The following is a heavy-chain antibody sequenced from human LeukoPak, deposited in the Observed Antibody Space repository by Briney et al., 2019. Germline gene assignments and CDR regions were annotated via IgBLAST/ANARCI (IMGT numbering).Heavy chain of an antibody. Sequence: SETLSLTCTVSGGSISSYYWSWIRQPPGKGLEWIGYIYYSGSTKYNPSLKSRDTISADTSKNQFSLKLSSVTAADTAVYYCARDSSGLSFDYWGQGTLVTVSS. CDR3: ARDSSGLSFDY. V-gene: IGHV4-59*12. J-gene: IGHJ4*02. D-gene: IGHD6-19*01. CDR2: IYYSGST. CDR1: GGSISSYY.